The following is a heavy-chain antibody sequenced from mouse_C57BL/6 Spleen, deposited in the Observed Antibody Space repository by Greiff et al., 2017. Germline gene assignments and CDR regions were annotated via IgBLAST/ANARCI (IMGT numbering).Heavy chain of an antibody. CDR1: GFSFNTYA. CDR3: VREAVVTPFAY. D-gene: IGHD1-1*01. V-gene: IGHV10-1*01. Sequence: EVKLVDSGGGLVQPKGSLKLSCAASGFSFNTYAMNWVRQAPGKGLEWVARIRSKSNNYATYYADSVKDRFTISRDDSESMLYLQMNNLKTEDTAMYYCVREAVVTPFAYWGQGTLVTVSA. J-gene: IGHJ3*01. CDR2: IRSKSNNYAT.